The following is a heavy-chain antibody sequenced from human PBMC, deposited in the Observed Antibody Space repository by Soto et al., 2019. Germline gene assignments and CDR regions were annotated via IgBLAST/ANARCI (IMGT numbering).Heavy chain of an antibody. J-gene: IGHJ5*02. CDR3: AKDWRNYDFWSGSSNGGFDP. CDR1: GFTFSSYA. V-gene: IGHV3-23*01. D-gene: IGHD3-3*01. CDR2: ISGSGGST. Sequence: GGSLRLSCAASGFTFSSYAMSWVRQAPGKGLEWVSAISGSGGSTYYADSVKGRFTISRDNSKNTPYLQMNSLRAEDTAVYYCAKDWRNYDFWSGSSNGGFDPWGQGTLVTVSS.